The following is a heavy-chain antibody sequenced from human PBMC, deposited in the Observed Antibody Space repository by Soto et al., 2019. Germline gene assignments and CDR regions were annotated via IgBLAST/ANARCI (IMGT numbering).Heavy chain of an antibody. V-gene: IGHV6-1*01. Sequence: SQTLSLTCAISGDSVSNIGAAWNWVRQSPSGGLEWLGRTYYRSRWNYDYAISLKSRISINPDTSRNQFSLQLNSVTPEDTGVYYCARDPPEFQSGLASWGQGTVVTVSS. CDR1: GDSVSNIGAA. J-gene: IGHJ4*02. D-gene: IGHD3-10*01. CDR2: TYYRSRWNY. CDR3: ARDPPEFQSGLAS.